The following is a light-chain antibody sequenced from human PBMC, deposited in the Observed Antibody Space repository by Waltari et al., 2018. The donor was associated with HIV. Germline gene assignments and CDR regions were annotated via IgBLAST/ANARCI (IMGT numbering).Light chain of an antibody. V-gene: IGLV2-23*01. Sequence: QSALSQPASVSGSPGQSITISCTVTSSDVDSYHLVSWYQRHPGKAPKLLIYEGTKRPSGVFDRVSGSKSGNTASLTISGLQADDEADYYCCAYAVSHTPVAFGGGTRLTVL. J-gene: IGLJ2*01. CDR2: EGT. CDR3: CAYAVSHTPVA. CDR1: SSDVDSYHL.